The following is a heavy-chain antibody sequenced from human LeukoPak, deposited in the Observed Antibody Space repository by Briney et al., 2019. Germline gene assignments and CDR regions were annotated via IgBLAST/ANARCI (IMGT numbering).Heavy chain of an antibody. J-gene: IGHJ3*02. CDR3: ARMDFDAFDI. CDR1: GGTFSSYA. D-gene: IGHD3/OR15-3a*01. V-gene: IGHV1-69*05. Sequence: GASVKVSCKASGGTFSSYAISWVRQAPGQGLEWMGGIIPIFGTANYAQKFQGRVTITTDESTSTAYMELSSLRSEDTAVYYCARMDFDAFDIWGQGTMVTVSS. CDR2: IIPIFGTA.